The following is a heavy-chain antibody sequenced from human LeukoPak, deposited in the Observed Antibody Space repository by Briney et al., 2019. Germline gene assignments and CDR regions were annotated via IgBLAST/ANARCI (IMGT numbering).Heavy chain of an antibody. J-gene: IGHJ3*02. CDR1: GGSISSYY. D-gene: IGHD2-2*01. CDR3: AREKAYCSSTSCSDAFDI. CDR2: IYYSGST. Sequence: SETLSLTCTVSGGSISSYYWSWIRQPPGKGLEWIGYIYYSGSTNYNPSLKSRVTISVDTSKNQSSLKLSSVTAADTAVYYCAREKAYCSSTSCSDAFDIWGQGTMVTVSS. V-gene: IGHV4-59*01.